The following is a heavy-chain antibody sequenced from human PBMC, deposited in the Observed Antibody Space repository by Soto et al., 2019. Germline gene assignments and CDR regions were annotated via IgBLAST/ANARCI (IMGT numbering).Heavy chain of an antibody. CDR2: AYYRSQWYY. V-gene: IGHV6-1*01. CDR3: ARGEDNWNYEDYYYYMDV. D-gene: IGHD1-7*01. J-gene: IGHJ6*03. Sequence: SQTLSLTCAISGDSVSSNSAAWNWIRQSPSRGLEWLGRAYYRSQWYYDSAVSVRSRITVIPDTSKNQFSLKLSSVTAADTAVYYCARGEDNWNYEDYYYYMDVWGKGTTVTVSS. CDR1: GDSVSSNSAA.